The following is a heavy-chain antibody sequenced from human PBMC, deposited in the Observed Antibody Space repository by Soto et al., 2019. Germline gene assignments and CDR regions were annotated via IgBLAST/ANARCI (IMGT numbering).Heavy chain of an antibody. J-gene: IGHJ4*02. CDR2: INPNSGGT. V-gene: IGHV1-2*04. CDR1: GYTFTDYY. D-gene: IGHD6-6*01. CDR3: ARVQTSSSDFDY. Sequence: ASVKVSCKTSGYTFTDYYIHWVRQAPGQGLEWMGWINPNSGGTNYEQKFQDWVTMTRDTSISAAYMELSRLRSDDTAMYYCARVQTSSSDFDYWGQGTLVTVSS.